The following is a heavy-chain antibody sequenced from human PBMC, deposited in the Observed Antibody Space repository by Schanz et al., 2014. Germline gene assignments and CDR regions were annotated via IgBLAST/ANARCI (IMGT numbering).Heavy chain of an antibody. V-gene: IGHV1-69*02. Sequence: QVQLVQSGAEVKKPGSSVKVSCKASRITFSSYTISWVRQARGQGLEWVGRFNPNLDVGNYAQQFQGRVTFTADKSTSTAYMELSSLRYEDTSLYYCARGAMPGSFDIWGQGTMVTVSS. J-gene: IGHJ3*02. CDR3: ARGAMPGSFDI. D-gene: IGHD2-2*01. CDR1: RITFSSYT. CDR2: FNPNLDVG.